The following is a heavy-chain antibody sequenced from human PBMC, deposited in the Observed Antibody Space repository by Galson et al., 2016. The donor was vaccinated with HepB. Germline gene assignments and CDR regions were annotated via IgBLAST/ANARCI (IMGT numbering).Heavy chain of an antibody. CDR2: ISYDGIDK. CDR3: ARGGSPLSPSDY. V-gene: IGHV3-30-3*01. J-gene: IGHJ4*02. D-gene: IGHD1-26*01. Sequence: SLRLSCAASGFSFRNYAMHWVRQAPGKGLEWAAVISYDGIDKYYAESVKGRFTISRDNDKNTLYLQMNSLRPEDTAMFYCARGGSPLSPSDYWGQGTLVTVSS. CDR1: GFSFRNYA.